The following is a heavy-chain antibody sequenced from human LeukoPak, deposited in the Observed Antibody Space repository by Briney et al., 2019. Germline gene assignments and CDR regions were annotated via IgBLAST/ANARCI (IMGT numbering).Heavy chain of an antibody. D-gene: IGHD5-12*01. Sequence: GASVKVSCKASGGTFSSYTISWVRQAPGQGLEWMGRIIPILGIADYAQKFQGRVTITADKSTSTAYMELSSLRSEDTAVYYCASVDIVAYYYGMDVWGQGPTVTVSS. CDR3: ASVDIVAYYYGMDV. J-gene: IGHJ6*02. CDR1: GGTFSSYT. V-gene: IGHV1-69*02. CDR2: IIPILGIA.